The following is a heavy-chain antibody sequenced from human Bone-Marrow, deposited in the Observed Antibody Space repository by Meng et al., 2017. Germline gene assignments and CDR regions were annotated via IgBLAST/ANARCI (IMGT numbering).Heavy chain of an antibody. Sequence: GESLKISCAASGFTFSSYNMHWVRQAPGKGLVWVSRINSDGRDTSYADSVKGRFTISRDNAKNTLYLHMNSLRAEDTAVYYCARAGFYGGNSGYFDYWGQGTLVTVSS. CDR1: GFTFSSYN. D-gene: IGHD4-23*01. V-gene: IGHV3-74*01. CDR3: ARAGFYGGNSGYFDY. CDR2: INSDGRDT. J-gene: IGHJ4*02.